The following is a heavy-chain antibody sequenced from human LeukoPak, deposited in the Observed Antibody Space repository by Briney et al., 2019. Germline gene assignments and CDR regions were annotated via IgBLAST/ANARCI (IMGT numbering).Heavy chain of an antibody. D-gene: IGHD3-22*01. CDR1: GFTFSSYT. V-gene: IGHV3-23*01. CDR2: ISGSGGST. CDR3: AKYQYYYDSSGYYRYYFDY. Sequence: GGSLRLSCAASGFTFSSYTMSWVRQAPGKGLEWVSAISGSGGSTYYADSVKGRFTISRDNSKNTLYLQMNSLRAEDTAVYYCAKYQYYYDSSGYYRYYFDYWGQGTLVTVSS. J-gene: IGHJ4*02.